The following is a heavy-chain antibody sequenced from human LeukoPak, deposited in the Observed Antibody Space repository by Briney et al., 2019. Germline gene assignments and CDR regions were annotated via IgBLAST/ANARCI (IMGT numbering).Heavy chain of an antibody. V-gene: IGHV1-69*06. Sequence: SVKVSCKASGGTFSSYAISWVRQAPGQGLEWMGGIIPIFGTANYAQKFQGRVTIPADKSTSTAYMELSSLRSEDTAVYYCARDDYDILTGYPNWFDPWGQGTLVTVSS. CDR1: GGTFSSYA. D-gene: IGHD3-9*01. J-gene: IGHJ5*02. CDR2: IIPIFGTA. CDR3: ARDDYDILTGYPNWFDP.